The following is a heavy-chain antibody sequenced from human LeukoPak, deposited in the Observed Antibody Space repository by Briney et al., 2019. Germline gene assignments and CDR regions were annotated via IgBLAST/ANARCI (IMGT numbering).Heavy chain of an antibody. CDR1: GFTFSSYA. V-gene: IGHV3-30*01. CDR3: ARDLVKGAAAGTALDY. D-gene: IGHD6-13*01. CDR2: ISYDGSNK. Sequence: GGSLRLSCAAPGFTFSSYAMHWVRQAPGKGLEWVAVISYDGSNKYYADSVKGRFTISRDNSKNTLYLQMNSLRAEDTAVYYCARDLVKGAAAGTALDYWGQGTLVTVSS. J-gene: IGHJ4*02.